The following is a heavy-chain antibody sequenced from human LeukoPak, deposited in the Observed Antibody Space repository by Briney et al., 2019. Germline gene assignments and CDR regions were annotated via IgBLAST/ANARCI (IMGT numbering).Heavy chain of an antibody. CDR3: ERVPIDGIDV. CDR2: IKQHGSEK. CDR1: GFPLSNDW. Sequence: GGSLLLACAAPGFPLSNDWMRSVRQAPGRGLEWVHKIKQHGSEKYYADSVKGRFTISRDNAKNSLYLQMNSLRAEDTAVYYCERVPIDGIDVWGPGTTVTVSS. V-gene: IGHV3-7*04. J-gene: IGHJ6*01.